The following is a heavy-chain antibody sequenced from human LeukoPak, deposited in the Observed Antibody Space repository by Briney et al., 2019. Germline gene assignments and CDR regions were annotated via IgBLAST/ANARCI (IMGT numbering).Heavy chain of an antibody. V-gene: IGHV1-2*02. D-gene: IGHD3-3*01. CDR1: GYTFTGYY. J-gene: IGHJ4*02. CDR3: ARGRGTIFGVVTIDY. CDR2: INPNSGGT. Sequence: ASVKVSCKASGYTFTGYYMHWVRQAPGQGLEWMGWINPNSGGTSYAQKFQGRVTMTRDTSISTAYMELSRLRSDDTAVYYCARGRGTIFGVVTIDYWGQGTLVTVSS.